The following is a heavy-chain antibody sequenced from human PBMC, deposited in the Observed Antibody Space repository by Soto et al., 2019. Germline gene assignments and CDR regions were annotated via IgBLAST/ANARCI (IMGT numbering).Heavy chain of an antibody. CDR2: IYWDDDK. CDR1: GFSLSTSGVG. CDR3: AYSHVSYGPFSWFGP. J-gene: IGHJ5*02. D-gene: IGHD3-10*01. V-gene: IGHV2-5*02. Sequence: SGPTLVNPTQTLTLTCTFSGFSLSTSGVGVGWIRQPPGKALEWLALIYWDDDKRYSPSLKSRLTITKDTSKNQVVLTMTNMDPVDTGTYFCAYSHVSYGPFSWFGPWGQGTLVTVSS.